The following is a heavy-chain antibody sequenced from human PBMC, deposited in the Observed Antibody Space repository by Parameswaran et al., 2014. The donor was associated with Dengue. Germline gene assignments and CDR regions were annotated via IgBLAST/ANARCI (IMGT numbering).Heavy chain of an antibody. CDR2: ISSSSSYT. J-gene: IGHJ4*02. V-gene: IGHV3-11*05. Sequence: WIRQPPGKGLEWVSYISSSSSYTNYADSVKGRFTISRDNAKNSLYLQMNSLRAEDTAVYYCASEAFYDSSGGQGTLVTVSS. CDR3: ASEAFYDSS. D-gene: IGHD3-22*01.